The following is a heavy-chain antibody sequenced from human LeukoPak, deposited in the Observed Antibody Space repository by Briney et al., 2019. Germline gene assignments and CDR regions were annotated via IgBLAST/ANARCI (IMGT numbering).Heavy chain of an antibody. Sequence: PGGSLRLSCAASGFTFDDYAMHWVRQAPGKGLEWVSLISWDGGSTYYADSVKGRFTISRDNSKNSLYLQMNSLRAEDTALYYCVKGLGYCSSTSCYSAHFDYWGQGTLVTVSS. CDR1: GFTFDDYA. CDR3: VKGLGYCSSTSCYSAHFDY. J-gene: IGHJ4*02. CDR2: ISWDGGST. D-gene: IGHD2-2*02. V-gene: IGHV3-43D*04.